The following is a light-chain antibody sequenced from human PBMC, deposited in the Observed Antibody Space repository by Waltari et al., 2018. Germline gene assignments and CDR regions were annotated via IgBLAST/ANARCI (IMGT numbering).Light chain of an antibody. J-gene: IGLJ2*01. V-gene: IGLV1-40*01. Sequence: QSVLTQPPSVSGAPGQRVTISCSGSGSNIGAGSDVHWYRQLPGKAPTLLIYGVNTRPPGVSDRFSGSQFDTSASLAIAGLQADDEADYYCQSYDTILSVVFGGGTKLTVL. CDR3: QSYDTILSVV. CDR1: GSNIGAGSD. CDR2: GVN.